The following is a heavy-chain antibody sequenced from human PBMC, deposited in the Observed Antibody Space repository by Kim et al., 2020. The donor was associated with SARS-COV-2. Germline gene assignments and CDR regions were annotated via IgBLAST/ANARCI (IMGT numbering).Heavy chain of an antibody. J-gene: IGHJ4*02. CDR2: IIPIYGTT. V-gene: IGHV1-69*13. D-gene: IGHD3-16*01. CDR3: ARGKYGKYYFDY. CDR1: GGTFSSFA. Sequence: SVKVSCKTSGGTFSSFAISWVRQAPGQGLEWMGTIIPIYGTTNYAQKFQGRVTITADESTSTLYMELSSLRSEDTAVYYCARGKYGKYYFDYWGQGTLV.